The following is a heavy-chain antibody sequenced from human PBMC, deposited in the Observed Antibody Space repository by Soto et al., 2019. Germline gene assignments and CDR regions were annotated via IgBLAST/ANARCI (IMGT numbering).Heavy chain of an antibody. CDR1: GGPISSSNW. V-gene: IGHV4-4*02. Sequence: PSETLSLTWTVSGGPISSSNWWSWVRQPPGKGLEWIGEIYHSGSANYNPSLKSRVTISVDKSKNQFSLKLSSVTAADTAVYYCARVQKFRILTGYHRPGANWFHPCGQGTLVT. CDR2: IYHSGSA. D-gene: IGHD3-9*01. CDR3: ARVQKFRILTGYHRPGANWFHP. J-gene: IGHJ5*02.